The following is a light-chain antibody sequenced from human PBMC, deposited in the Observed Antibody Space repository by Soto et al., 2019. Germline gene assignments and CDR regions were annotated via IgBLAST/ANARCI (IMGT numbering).Light chain of an antibody. J-gene: IGKJ1*01. CDR2: GAS. Sequence: EVVMTQSPDTLSVSPGERATLSCRASQSVSSSLAWYQQKPGQAPRLLIYGASTRTTGVPARFSGSGSGTEFSLTISSLQFENVGVYSWEQFDYWRRWTFGKGTIVEIE. CDR1: QSVSSS. V-gene: IGKV3-15*01. CDR3: EQFDYWRRWT.